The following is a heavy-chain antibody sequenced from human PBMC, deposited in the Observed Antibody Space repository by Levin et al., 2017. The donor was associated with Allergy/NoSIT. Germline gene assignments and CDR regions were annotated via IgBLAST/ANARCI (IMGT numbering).Heavy chain of an antibody. CDR2: ISNDGKSK. CDR1: GFTFSSYG. D-gene: IGHD2-15*01. Sequence: GGSLRLSCAASGFTFSSYGMHWVRQAPGKGLEWVAIISNDGKSKYYADSVKGRFTISRDSSKNTLYLQMNSRGVEDTAIYYCAKDRGGIPPVDCWGQGTLVTVSS. CDR3: AKDRGGIPPVDC. V-gene: IGHV3-30*18. J-gene: IGHJ4*02.